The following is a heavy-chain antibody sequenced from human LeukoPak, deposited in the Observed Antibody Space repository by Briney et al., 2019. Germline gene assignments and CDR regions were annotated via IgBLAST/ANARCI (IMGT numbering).Heavy chain of an antibody. Sequence: SQTLSLTCTVSGGSISSDDYSWSWIRQPAGKGLEWIGRIYTSGSTNYNPSLKSRVTISVDTSKNQFSLKLSSVTAADTAVYYCARDMPYNWFDPWGQGTLVTVSS. CDR3: ARDMPYNWFDP. V-gene: IGHV4-61*02. CDR2: IYTSGST. D-gene: IGHD2-2*01. J-gene: IGHJ5*02. CDR1: GGSISSDDYS.